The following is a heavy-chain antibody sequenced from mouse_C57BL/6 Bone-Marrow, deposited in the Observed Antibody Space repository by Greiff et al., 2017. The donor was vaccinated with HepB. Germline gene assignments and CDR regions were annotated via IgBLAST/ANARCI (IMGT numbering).Heavy chain of an antibody. CDR2: IYPRSGNT. V-gene: IGHV1-81*01. CDR1: GYTFTSYG. D-gene: IGHD1-1*01. J-gene: IGHJ4*01. Sequence: VQVVESGAELARPGASVKLSCKASGYTFTSYGISWVKQRTGQGLEWIGEIYPRSGNTYYNEKFKGKATLTADKSSRPAYMELRSLTSEDSAVYFCARTYYYGSRGYAMDYWGQGTSVTVSS. CDR3: ARTYYYGSRGYAMDY.